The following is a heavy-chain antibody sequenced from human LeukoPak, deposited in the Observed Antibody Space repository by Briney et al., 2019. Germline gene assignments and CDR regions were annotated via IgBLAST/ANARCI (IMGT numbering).Heavy chain of an antibody. CDR2: IYHSGST. D-gene: IGHD3-10*01. J-gene: IGHJ6*02. CDR1: GGSISSSNW. V-gene: IGHV4-4*02. CDR3: ARDPYYYGSRYGMDV. Sequence: SETLSLTRAVSGGSISSSNWWSWVRQLPGKGLKWIGEIYHSGSTNYNPSLKSRVTISVDKSKNQFSLKLSSVTAADTAVYYCARDPYYYGSRYGMDVWGQGTTVTVSS.